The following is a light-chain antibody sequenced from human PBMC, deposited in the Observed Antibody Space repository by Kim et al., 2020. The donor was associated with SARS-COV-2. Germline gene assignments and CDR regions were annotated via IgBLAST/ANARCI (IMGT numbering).Light chain of an antibody. V-gene: IGLV1-47*01. CDR3: AAWDDSLSGL. J-gene: IGLJ2*01. CDR1: SANIGSKY. CDR2: RNN. Sequence: PGQWVTISCSGSSANIGSKYVYWYQQHPGTAPKLLIYRNNQRPSGVPDRFAGAKSGTSASLAISGLRSEDEADYYCAAWDDSLSGLFGGGTQLTVL.